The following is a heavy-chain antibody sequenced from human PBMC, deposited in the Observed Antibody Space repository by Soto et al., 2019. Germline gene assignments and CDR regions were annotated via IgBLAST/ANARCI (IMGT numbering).Heavy chain of an antibody. CDR1: GFSLTTSGVG. CDR2: IYWNDDK. V-gene: IGHV2-5*01. D-gene: IGHD2-2*02. CDR3: AHHTLTPLTNWFDT. Sequence: SGPTVVNPTQTLTLTCTFSGFSLTTSGVGVGWIRQPPGKALEWLALIYWNDDKRYSPSLRGRLTITKDTSKNQVVLAMTNMDPVDTATYYCAHHTLTPLTNWFDTGGLGTLVNVSS. J-gene: IGHJ5*02.